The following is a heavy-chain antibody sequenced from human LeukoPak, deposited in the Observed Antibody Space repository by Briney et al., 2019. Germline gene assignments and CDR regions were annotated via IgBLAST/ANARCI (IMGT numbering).Heavy chain of an antibody. D-gene: IGHD3-10*01. V-gene: IGHV3-11*01. CDR2: ISSSGSTI. CDR1: GFTFSDYY. J-gene: IGHJ4*02. CDR3: ARYSEGSGSYYNVHFDY. Sequence: PGGSLRLSCAASGFTFSDYYMGWIRQAPGKGLEWVSYISSSGSTIYYADSVKGRFTISRDNAKNSLYLQMNSLRAEDTAVYYCARYSEGSGSYYNVHFDYWGQGTLVTVSS.